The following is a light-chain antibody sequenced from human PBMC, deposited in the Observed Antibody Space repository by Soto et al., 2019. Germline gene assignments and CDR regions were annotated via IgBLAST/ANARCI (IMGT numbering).Light chain of an antibody. J-gene: IGLJ2*01. V-gene: IGLV2-14*01. CDR1: SSDVGAYNY. CDR2: DVS. CDR3: SSYTSSSTLVV. Sequence: QSPLTQPASVSGSPGQSITISCTGTSSDVGAYNYVSWYQQHPGKAPKLMIYDVSNRPSGVSNRFSGSKSGNTASLTISGLQAEDETDYYCSSYTSSSTLVVFGGGTKLTVL.